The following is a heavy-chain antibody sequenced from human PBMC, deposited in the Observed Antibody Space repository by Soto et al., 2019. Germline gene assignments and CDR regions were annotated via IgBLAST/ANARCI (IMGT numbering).Heavy chain of an antibody. CDR1: GYIFVNYG. CDR2: ISPYTGNT. J-gene: IGHJ6*02. Sequence: QVQLVQSGDEVKKPGASVKVSCKASGYIFVNYGIAWVRQAPGQGLEWMGWISPYTGNTHSASKVQGRLTMTTDTSSSTAYMDLGSLTSDATAVYYCATVDNYVTPTPQDVWGQGTTVTVSS. D-gene: IGHD3-16*01. CDR3: ATVDNYVTPTPQDV. V-gene: IGHV1-18*01.